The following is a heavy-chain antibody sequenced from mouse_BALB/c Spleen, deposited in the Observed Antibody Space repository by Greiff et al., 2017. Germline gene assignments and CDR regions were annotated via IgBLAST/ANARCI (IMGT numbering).Heavy chain of an antibody. CDR1: GYTFTDYW. CDR3: ARGDSSGY. D-gene: IGHD3-2*01. J-gene: IGHJ2*01. CDR2: IDTSDSYT. V-gene: IGHV1-69*01. Sequence: VQLQQPGAELVMPGASVKMSCKASGYTFTDYWMHWVKQRPGQGLEWIGAIDTSDSYTSYNQKFKGKATLTVDESSSTAYMQLSSLTSEDSAVYYCARGDSSGYWGQGTTLTVSS.